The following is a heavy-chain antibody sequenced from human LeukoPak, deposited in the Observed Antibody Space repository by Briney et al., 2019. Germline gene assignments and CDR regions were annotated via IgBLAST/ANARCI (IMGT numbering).Heavy chain of an antibody. D-gene: IGHD3-9*01. CDR1: GYTFTSYD. V-gene: IGHV1-8*01. Sequence: ASVKVSCKASGYTFTSYDINWVRQAPGQGLEWMGWMNPNSGNTGYAQKFQGRVTMTRNTSISTAYMELSSLRSEDTAVYYCARVKYDILTGYPSDAFGIWGQGTMVTVSS. CDR2: MNPNSGNT. J-gene: IGHJ3*02. CDR3: ARVKYDILTGYPSDAFGI.